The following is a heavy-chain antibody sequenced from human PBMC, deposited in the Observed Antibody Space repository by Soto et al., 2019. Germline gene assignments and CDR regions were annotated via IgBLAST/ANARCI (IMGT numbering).Heavy chain of an antibody. V-gene: IGHV5-51*01. CDR2: IHPLDSET. J-gene: IGHJ4*02. CDR1: GYXFTAFL. Sequence: LXEXLQISCKFSGYXFTAFLVVWVRQMPGKGLEWMAKIHPLDSETNYGPSFQGQVTISADKSITTAFLHWSNLKASDTGIYFCAKLGFPGAMYFDSWGQGRLGTVS. CDR3: AKLGFPGAMYFDS. D-gene: IGHD6-25*01.